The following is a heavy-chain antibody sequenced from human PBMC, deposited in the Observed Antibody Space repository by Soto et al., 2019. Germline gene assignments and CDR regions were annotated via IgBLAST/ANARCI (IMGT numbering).Heavy chain of an antibody. CDR1: GYTFTSYG. CDR2: IRDYNGNT. J-gene: IGHJ6*02. V-gene: IGHV1-18*01. Sequence: QVQLVQSGAEVKKPGASVKVSCKDSGYTFTSYGISWVRQAPGQGLEWMGWIRDYNGNTNYAQKLQGRVTMTTVTSTSTAYMELRSLRSDYTSVYYCARDLPTMDVWCQGTTVTVSS. CDR3: ARDLPTMDV.